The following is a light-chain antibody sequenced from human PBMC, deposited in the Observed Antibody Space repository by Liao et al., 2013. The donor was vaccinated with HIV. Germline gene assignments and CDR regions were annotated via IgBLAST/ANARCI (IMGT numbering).Light chain of an antibody. CDR3: QVWDTSSDSYV. Sequence: SYVLTQPPSVSVAPGKTARITCGGNNIGSKSVHWYQQKPGQAPVLVIYYDSDRPSGIPERFSGSNSGNTATLTISRVEAGDEADYFCQVWDTSSDSYVFGPGTKVTVL. CDR1: NIGSKS. V-gene: IGLV3-21*01. CDR2: YDS. J-gene: IGLJ1*01.